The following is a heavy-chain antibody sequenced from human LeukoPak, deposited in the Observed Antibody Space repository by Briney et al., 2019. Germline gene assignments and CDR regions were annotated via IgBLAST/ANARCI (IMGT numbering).Heavy chain of an antibody. CDR2: ISAYNGNT. J-gene: IGHJ4*02. Sequence: GAPVTVSCKASGYTFTNYGISWVRQAPGQGLEWMGWISAYNGNTNYAQKLQGRVTMTTDTSTSTAYMELRSLRSDDTAVYYCARRIVGASCMDYWGQGTLVTVSS. CDR3: ARRIVGASCMDY. CDR1: GYTFTNYG. V-gene: IGHV1-18*01. D-gene: IGHD1-26*01.